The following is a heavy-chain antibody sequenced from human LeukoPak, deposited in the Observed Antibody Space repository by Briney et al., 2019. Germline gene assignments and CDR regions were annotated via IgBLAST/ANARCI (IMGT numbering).Heavy chain of an antibody. CDR1: VFNFSSYI. J-gene: IGHJ4*02. V-gene: IGHV3-21*01. CDR3: AREASNLRFLEWLLSPSDY. D-gene: IGHD3-3*01. CDR2: ISSSSSYI. Sequence: GGALILSCATSVFNFSSYIMNWVRQAPGKGLEWVSSISSSSSYIYYADSVKDRFTISRDNAKNSLYLQMNSLRAEDTAVYYCAREASNLRFLEWLLSPSDYWGQGTLVTVSS.